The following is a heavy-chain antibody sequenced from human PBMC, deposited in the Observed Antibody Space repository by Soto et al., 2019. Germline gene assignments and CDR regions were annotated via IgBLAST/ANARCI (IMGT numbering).Heavy chain of an antibody. V-gene: IGHV4-4*01. CDR1: GGSISSSDW. D-gene: IGHD5-12*01. J-gene: IGHJ5*02. Sequence: SETLSLTCAVSGGSISSSDWWSWVRQPPGKGLERIGENYHNGSTNYKPSLQSQVTILVDKSKNKISLKLTTVTAADTVIYCCASVTVDYQHWGFGPWGQGTLVTVSS. CDR2: NYHNGST. CDR3: ASVTVDYQHWGFGP.